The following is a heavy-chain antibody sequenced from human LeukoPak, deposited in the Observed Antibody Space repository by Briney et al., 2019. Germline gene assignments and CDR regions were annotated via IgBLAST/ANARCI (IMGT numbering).Heavy chain of an antibody. CDR2: IRYDGSNK. D-gene: IGHD3-22*01. J-gene: IGHJ4*02. CDR3: AKGRYDSSGYGNY. CDR1: GFTFSSYG. V-gene: IGHV3-30*02. Sequence: GGSLRLSCAASGFTFSSYGMHWVRQAPGKGLEWVAFIRYDGSNKYYADSVKGRFTISRDNSKNTLYLQMNSLRAEDTAVYYCAKGRYDSSGYGNYWGQGTLVTVSS.